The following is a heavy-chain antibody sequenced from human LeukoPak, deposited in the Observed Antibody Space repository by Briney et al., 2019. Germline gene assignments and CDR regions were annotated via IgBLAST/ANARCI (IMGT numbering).Heavy chain of an antibody. Sequence: ASVKVSCKASGYTFTSYGISWVRQAPGQGLEWMGWISAYNGNTNYAQKLQGRVTMTRDTSITTAYMEVSRLRSDDTAVYYCASLTDYSDSRDYYGSEYFQHWGQGTLVTVSS. CDR2: ISAYNGNT. CDR1: GYTFTSYG. J-gene: IGHJ1*01. D-gene: IGHD3-22*01. V-gene: IGHV1-18*01. CDR3: ASLTDYSDSRDYYGSEYFQH.